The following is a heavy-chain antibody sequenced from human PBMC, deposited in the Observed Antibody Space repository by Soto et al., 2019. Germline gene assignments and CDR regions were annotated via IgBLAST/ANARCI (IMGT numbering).Heavy chain of an antibody. Sequence: ASETLSLTCTVSGDSVSSHYWSWIRQPAGKGLEWLGRLYNDERTNYNPSLKSRVTMSMDTPKNQFSLKLTSVTAADSAVYFCAREPLAHSYFDFWGQGILVTVSS. CDR3: AREPLAHSYFDF. CDR1: GDSVSSHY. V-gene: IGHV4-4*07. CDR2: LYNDERT. J-gene: IGHJ4*02.